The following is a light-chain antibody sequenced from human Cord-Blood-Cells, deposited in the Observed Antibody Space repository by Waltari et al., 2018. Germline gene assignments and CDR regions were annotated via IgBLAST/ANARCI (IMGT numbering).Light chain of an antibody. V-gene: IGLV1-51*02. CDR1: SSNIGTNY. J-gene: IGLJ3*02. CDR2: ENN. CDR3: GTWDSSLSDWV. Sequence: QSVLTQPPSVSAAPGQKVTISCSGSSSNIGTNYVSWYQQLPGTAPKLLIYENNKRPSGIPDRFSGSKSGTSATLGITGLQTGDEADYYCGTWDSSLSDWVFGGGTKLTVL.